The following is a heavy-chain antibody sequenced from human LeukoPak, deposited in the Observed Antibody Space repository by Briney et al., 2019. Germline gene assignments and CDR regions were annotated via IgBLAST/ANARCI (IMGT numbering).Heavy chain of an antibody. D-gene: IGHD2-2*01. CDR1: GFTFSSYA. CDR2: ISGSGGST. V-gene: IGHV3-23*01. J-gene: IGHJ4*02. CDR3: ATKPRYCSSTSCYRYFDY. Sequence: GGSLRLSCAASGFTFSSYAMSWVRQAPGKGLEWVSAISGSGGSTYYADSVKGRFTISRDNSKNTLYLQMNSLRAEDTAVYYCATKPRYCSSTSCYRYFDYWGQGTLVTVSS.